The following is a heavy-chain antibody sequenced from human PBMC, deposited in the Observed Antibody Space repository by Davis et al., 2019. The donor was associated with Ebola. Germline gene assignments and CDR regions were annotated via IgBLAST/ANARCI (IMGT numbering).Heavy chain of an antibody. V-gene: IGHV3-11*04. CDR3: ARDGAYCSSTSCYNLPYYYYGMDV. D-gene: IGHD2-2*01. CDR1: GFTFSDYY. Sequence: GESLKISCAASGFTFSDYYMSWIRQAPGKGLEWVSYISSSGSTIYYADSVKGRFTISRDNAKNSLYLQMNSLRAEDTAVYYCARDGAYCSSTSCYNLPYYYYGMDVWGQGTTVTVSS. J-gene: IGHJ6*02. CDR2: ISSSGSTI.